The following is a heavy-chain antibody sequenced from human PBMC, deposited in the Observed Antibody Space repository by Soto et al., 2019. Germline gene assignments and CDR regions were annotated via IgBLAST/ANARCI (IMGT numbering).Heavy chain of an antibody. V-gene: IGHV3-48*02. D-gene: IGHD4-17*01. CDR2: IGDSSRAI. CDR1: GFTFSSYG. Sequence: ESGGGLVQRGGSLRLSCAASGFTFSSYGMNWVRQAPGKGLEWVSYIGDSSRAIYYADSVKGRFTIFRDNAKNSLYLQMNSLRDEDTAVYYCARAALYGYDYWGQGTLVTVSS. CDR3: ARAALYGYDY. J-gene: IGHJ4*02.